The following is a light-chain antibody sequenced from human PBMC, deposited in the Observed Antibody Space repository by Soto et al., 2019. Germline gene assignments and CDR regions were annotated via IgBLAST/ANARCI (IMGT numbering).Light chain of an antibody. V-gene: IGLV2-8*01. CDR2: EVG. CDR3: CSYAGSNNLV. Sequence: QSALTQPRSASGSPGQSVTISCTGTSIDVGAYNYVSWYQQHPGTAPKLLIYEVGQRPSGVPDRFSGSKSGNTASLTVSGLQAEDEADYFCCSYAGSNNLVFGGGTKVTVL. CDR1: SIDVGAYNY. J-gene: IGLJ2*01.